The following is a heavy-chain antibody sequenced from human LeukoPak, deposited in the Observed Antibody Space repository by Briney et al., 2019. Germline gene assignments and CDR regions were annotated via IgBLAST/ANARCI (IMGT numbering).Heavy chain of an antibody. D-gene: IGHD1-1*01. CDR2: IHLEGNEK. J-gene: IGHJ4*02. CDR3: ARGDDFSGDH. Sequence: GGSLRLSCAVSGFTFSKFWMSWVRQAPGRGLEWVANIHLEGNEKYHVESVKGRFTISGDNTKNLLFLQMNDLRVEDTAVYYCARGDDFSGDHWGQGTLVTVSS. V-gene: IGHV3-7*04. CDR1: GFTFSKFW.